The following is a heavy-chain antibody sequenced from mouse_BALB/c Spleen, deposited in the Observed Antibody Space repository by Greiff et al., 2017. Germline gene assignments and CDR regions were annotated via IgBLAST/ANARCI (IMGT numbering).Heavy chain of an antibody. J-gene: IGHJ4*01. D-gene: IGHD2-3*01. Sequence: EVQGVESGGGLVKPGGSLKLSCAASGFTFSSYAMSWVRQTPEKRLEWVASISSGGSTYYPDSVKGRFTISRDNARNILYLQMSSLRSEDTAMYYCARGGMGSYPMDYWGQGTSVTVSS. CDR2: ISSGGST. CDR1: GFTFSSYA. CDR3: ARGGMGSYPMDY. V-gene: IGHV5-6-5*01.